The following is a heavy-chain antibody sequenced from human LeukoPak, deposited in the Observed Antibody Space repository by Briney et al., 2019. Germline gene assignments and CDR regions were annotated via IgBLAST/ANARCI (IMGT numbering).Heavy chain of an antibody. CDR3: ARDPPDYYDSSGYYRRDAFDI. CDR2: IYHSGST. Sequence: SETLSLTCAVSGGSISSSNWWSWVRPPPGKGLEWIGEIYHSGSTNYNPSLKSRVTISVDKSKNQFSLKLSSVTAADTAVYYCARDPPDYYDSSGYYRRDAFDIWGQGTMVTVSS. J-gene: IGHJ3*02. CDR1: GGSISSSNW. D-gene: IGHD3-22*01. V-gene: IGHV4-4*02.